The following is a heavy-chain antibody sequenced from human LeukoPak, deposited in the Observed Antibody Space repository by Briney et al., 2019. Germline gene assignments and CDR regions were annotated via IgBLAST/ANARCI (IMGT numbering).Heavy chain of an antibody. CDR2: ISYDGSNK. CDR1: GFTFSSYG. J-gene: IGHJ5*02. D-gene: IGHD1-26*01. CDR3: AKFSSAGAVVGRGWIDP. Sequence: PGRSLRLSCAASGFTFSSYGMHWVRQAPGKGLEWVAVISYDGSNKYYADSVKGRFTISRDNSKNTLYLQMNSLRAEDTAVYYCAKFSSAGAVVGRGWIDPWGQGTLVTVSS. V-gene: IGHV3-30*18.